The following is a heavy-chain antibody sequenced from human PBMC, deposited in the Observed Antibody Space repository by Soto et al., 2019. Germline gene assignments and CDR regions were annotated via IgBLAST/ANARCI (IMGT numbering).Heavy chain of an antibody. J-gene: IGHJ4*02. CDR2: IYAGTIT. V-gene: IGHV3-53*01. CDR3: ARIPYDNSGTIFDY. CDR1: GITVSSYY. D-gene: IGHD3-22*01. Sequence: LRLSCAVSGITVSSYYMSWVRQAAGKGLEWVSVIYAGTITYYADSVKGRFTVYRDNSKNTLNLEMNSLRVEDTAVYYCARIPYDNSGTIFDYWGQGTLVTVSS.